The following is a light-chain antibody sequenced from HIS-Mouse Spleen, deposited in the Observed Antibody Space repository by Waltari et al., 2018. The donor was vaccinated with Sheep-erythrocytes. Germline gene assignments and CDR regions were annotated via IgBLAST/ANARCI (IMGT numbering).Light chain of an antibody. CDR2: EVR. CDR3: CSYAGSYNHV. V-gene: IGLV2-11*01. Sequence: QSALTQPRSVSGSPGQSVTISCTGTSSDVGGYNYVSWYQQHPGKAPKLLIYEVRKGPCVFPDRFSGSQSGHTASLTISGLQAEDEADYYCCSYAGSYNHVFATGTKVTVL. CDR1: SSDVGGYNY. J-gene: IGLJ1*01.